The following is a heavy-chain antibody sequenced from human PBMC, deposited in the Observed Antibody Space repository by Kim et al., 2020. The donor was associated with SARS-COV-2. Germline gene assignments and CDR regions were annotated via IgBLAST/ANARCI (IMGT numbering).Heavy chain of an antibody. Sequence: GGSLRLSCAASGFTFSSYAMHLVRQAPGKGLEWVAVISYDGSNKYYADSVKGRFTISRDNSKNTLYLQMNSLRAEDTAVYYCARDREGYVYAFEIWGEGEMGTVSS. J-gene: IGHJ3*02. CDR3: ARDREGYVYAFEI. D-gene: IGHD5-12*01. CDR2: ISYDGSNK. CDR1: GFTFSSYA. V-gene: IGHV3-30*04.